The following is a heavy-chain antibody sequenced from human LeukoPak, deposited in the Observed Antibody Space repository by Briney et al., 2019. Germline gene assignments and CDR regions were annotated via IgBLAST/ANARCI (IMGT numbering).Heavy chain of an antibody. D-gene: IGHD5-18*01. CDR3: TRLYTYGYYFGY. Sequence: GASVKVSCKASGYTFTDCYIHWVRQAPGQGLEWMGWINPNSGGINYAQKFQGRLTMTRDTSITTAYMELSRLRSDDTAVYYCTRLYTYGYYFGYCVQGTLVIVSS. V-gene: IGHV1-2*02. CDR1: GYTFTDCY. J-gene: IGHJ4*02. CDR2: INPNSGGI.